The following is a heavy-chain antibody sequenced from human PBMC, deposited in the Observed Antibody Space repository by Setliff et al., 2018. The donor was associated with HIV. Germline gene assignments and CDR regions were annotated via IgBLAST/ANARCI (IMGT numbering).Heavy chain of an antibody. D-gene: IGHD6-13*01. J-gene: IGHJ3*02. V-gene: IGHV1-18*01. CDR3: ARDEAAAGTLRDAFDI. CDR2: ISAYNGNT. CDR1: GNTFSSYG. Sequence: ASVKVSCKASGNTFSSYGISWVRQAPGQGLEWMGWISAYNGNTNYAQKLQGRVTMTTDTSTSTAYMELRSLRSDDTAVYYCARDEAAAGTLRDAFDIWGQGTMVTVSS.